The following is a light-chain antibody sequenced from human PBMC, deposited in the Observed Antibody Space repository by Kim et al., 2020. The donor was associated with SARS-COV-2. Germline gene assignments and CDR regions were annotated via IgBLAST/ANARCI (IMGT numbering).Light chain of an antibody. CDR1: QSVLYSSNNKNY. CDR3: QQYYSTLWT. CDR2: WAS. Sequence: ATINCKSSQSVLYSSNNKNYLAWYQQKPGQPPKLLIYWASTRESGDPDRFSGSGSGTDFTLTISSLQAEDVAVYYCQQYYSTLWTFGQGTKVDIK. V-gene: IGKV4-1*01. J-gene: IGKJ1*01.